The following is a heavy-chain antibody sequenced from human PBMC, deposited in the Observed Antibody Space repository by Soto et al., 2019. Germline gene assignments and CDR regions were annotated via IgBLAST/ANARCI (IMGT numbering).Heavy chain of an antibody. Sequence: QVQLVESGGGVVQPGRSLRLSCAASGFTFSSYGMHWVRQAPGKGLEWVAVIWYDGSNKYYADSVKGRFTISRDNSKNTLYLQMNSLRAEDTAVEYWARDLQRVTMVRGLDVWGQGTTVTVSS. CDR1: GFTFSSYG. V-gene: IGHV3-33*01. D-gene: IGHD3-10*01. CDR2: IWYDGSNK. J-gene: IGHJ6*02. CDR3: ARDLQRVTMVRGLDV.